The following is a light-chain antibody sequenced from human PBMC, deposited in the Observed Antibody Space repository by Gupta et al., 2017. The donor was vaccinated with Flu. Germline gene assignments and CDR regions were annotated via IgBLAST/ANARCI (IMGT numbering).Light chain of an antibody. CDR2: DDS. J-gene: IGLJ2*01. V-gene: IGLV3-21*02. CDR3: QVWDSTSDHVI. Sequence: GGNNMGSRTVQWYQQKPGQAPGLVVDDDSGRPSGIPERFSGSNSGNTATRTISRVEGGDEADYYCQVWDSTSDHVIFGGGTRLTVL. CDR1: NMGSRT.